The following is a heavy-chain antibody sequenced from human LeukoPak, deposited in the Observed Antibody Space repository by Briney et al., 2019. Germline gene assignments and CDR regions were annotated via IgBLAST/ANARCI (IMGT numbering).Heavy chain of an antibody. CDR2: INWNGGST. Sequence: PGGSLRLSCAASGFTFDDYGMSWVRQVPGKGLERVSGINWNGGSTGNADSVKGRFTISRDNAKNSLYLQMNSLRAEDTAVYYCAELGITMIGGVWGKGTTVTISS. D-gene: IGHD3-10*02. CDR1: GFTFDDYG. J-gene: IGHJ6*04. CDR3: AELGITMIGGV. V-gene: IGHV3-20*04.